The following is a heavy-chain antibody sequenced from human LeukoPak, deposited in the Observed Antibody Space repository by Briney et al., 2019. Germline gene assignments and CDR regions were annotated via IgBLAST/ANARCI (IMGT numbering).Heavy chain of an antibody. CDR1: GFTVSSNY. CDR2: IYSGGST. D-gene: IGHD6-19*01. CDR3: ARDFSYWQWLAYDY. Sequence: GGSLRLSCAASGFTVSSNYMSWVRQAPGKGLEWVSVIYSGGSTYYADSVKGRFTISRDNSKNTLYLQMNSLRAEDTAVHYCARDFSYWQWLAYDYWGQGTLVTVSS. V-gene: IGHV3-66*02. J-gene: IGHJ4*02.